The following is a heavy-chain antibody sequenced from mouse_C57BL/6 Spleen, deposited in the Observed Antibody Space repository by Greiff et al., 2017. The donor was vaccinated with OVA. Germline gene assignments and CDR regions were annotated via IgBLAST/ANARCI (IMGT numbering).Heavy chain of an antibody. CDR2: INPNNGGT. Sequence: VQLQQSGPELVKPGASVKISCKASGYTFTDYYMNWVKQSHGKSLEWIGDINPNNGGTSYNQKFKGKATLTVDKSSSTAYMELRSLTSEDSAVYYCARGNSNYEDWYFDVWGTGTTVTVSS. D-gene: IGHD2-5*01. J-gene: IGHJ1*03. V-gene: IGHV1-26*01. CDR1: GYTFTDYY. CDR3: ARGNSNYEDWYFDV.